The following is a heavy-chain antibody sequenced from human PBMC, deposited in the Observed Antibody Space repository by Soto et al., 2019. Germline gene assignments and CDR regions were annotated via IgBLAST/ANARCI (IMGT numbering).Heavy chain of an antibody. J-gene: IGHJ4*02. CDR3: AREYSSAPDY. CDR1: GGSISSSSYY. D-gene: IGHD6-25*01. CDR2: IYYSGST. Sequence: QLQLQESGPGLVKPSETLSLTCTVSGGSISSSSYYWGWMRQPPGKGLEWIGSIYYSGSTFYSPSLRRRLTISVDTTKNQFSLRVSSVTAADTAVYYCAREYSSAPDYWGQGTLVTVSS. V-gene: IGHV4-39*02.